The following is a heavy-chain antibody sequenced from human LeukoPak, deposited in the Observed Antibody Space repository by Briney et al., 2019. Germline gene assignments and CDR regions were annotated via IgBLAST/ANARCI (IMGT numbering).Heavy chain of an antibody. CDR1: GGSISSYY. V-gene: IGHV4-4*07. Sequence: PSETLSLTCTVSGGSISSYYWSWIRQPAGKGLEWIGRIYTSGSTNYNPSLKSRVTMSVDTSKNQFSLKLSSVTAADTAVYYCARATCSGWYCWFDPWGQGTLVTVSS. CDR3: ARATCSGWYCWFDP. J-gene: IGHJ5*02. CDR2: IYTSGST. D-gene: IGHD6-19*01.